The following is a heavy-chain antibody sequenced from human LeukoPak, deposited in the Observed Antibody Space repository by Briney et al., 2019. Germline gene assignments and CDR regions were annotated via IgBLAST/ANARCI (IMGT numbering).Heavy chain of an antibody. CDR1: GGSISSYY. J-gene: IGHJ4*02. Sequence: ETLSLTCTVSGGSISSYYWSWVRQAPGKGLEWVSAISGSGGSTYYADSVKGRFTISRDNSKNTLYLQMNSLRAEDTAVYYCAKHGTSITPNFDYWGQGTLVTVSS. D-gene: IGHD3-3*01. V-gene: IGHV3-23*01. CDR2: ISGSGGST. CDR3: AKHGTSITPNFDY.